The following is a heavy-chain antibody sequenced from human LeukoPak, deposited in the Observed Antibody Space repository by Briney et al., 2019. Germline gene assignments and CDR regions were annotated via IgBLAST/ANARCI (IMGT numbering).Heavy chain of an antibody. CDR2: ISSSSSYI. Sequence: PGGSLRLSCAASGFTFSSYSMNWVRQAPGKGLEWVSSISSSSSYIYYADSVKGRFTISRDNAKNSLYLQMNSLRAEDTAVYYCARGGAAITSAFDIWGQGTMVTVSS. CDR1: GFTFSSYS. J-gene: IGHJ3*02. V-gene: IGHV3-21*01. CDR3: ARGGAAITSAFDI. D-gene: IGHD2-2*01.